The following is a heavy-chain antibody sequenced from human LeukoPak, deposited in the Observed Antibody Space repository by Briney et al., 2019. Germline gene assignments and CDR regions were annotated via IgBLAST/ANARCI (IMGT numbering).Heavy chain of an antibody. CDR1: GYTFTSYG. V-gene: IGHV1-2*02. CDR2: INPNSGGT. CDR3: ARGGYSGSDYGVIVY. Sequence: ASVKVSCKASGYTFTSYGISWVRQAPGQGLEWMGWINPNSGGTNYAQIFQDRVTMTRDTSISTAYMELNRLRSDDTAIYYCARGGYSGSDYGVIVYWGQGTLVTVSS. D-gene: IGHD5-12*01. J-gene: IGHJ4*02.